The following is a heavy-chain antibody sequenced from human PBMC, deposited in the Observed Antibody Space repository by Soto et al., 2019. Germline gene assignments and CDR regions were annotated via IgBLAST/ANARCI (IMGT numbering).Heavy chain of an antibody. D-gene: IGHD2-8*02. CDR3: ARPTGGHDAGGNYMDV. CDR1: GGSLSSYP. Sequence: QVQLLQSGSEVKQPGSSVKVSCRASGGSLSSYPVTWVRQAPGQGLEWMGRIIPIVGLTNYAQKFQGRVKITADKSTSTAYMELRSLRSDDTAVYYCARPTGGHDAGGNYMDVWGKGTTVIVSS. CDR2: IIPIVGLT. J-gene: IGHJ6*03. V-gene: IGHV1-69*02.